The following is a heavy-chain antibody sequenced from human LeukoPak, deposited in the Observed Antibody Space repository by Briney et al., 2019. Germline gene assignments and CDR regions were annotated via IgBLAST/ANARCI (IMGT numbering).Heavy chain of an antibody. CDR3: ARAVAGLRPSYYYYGMDV. D-gene: IGHD6-19*01. V-gene: IGHV3-23*01. CDR2: ISGSGGST. Sequence: GGSLRLSCAASGFTFSSYAMSWVRQAPGKGLEWVSAISGSGGSTYYADSVKGRFTISRDNSKNTLYLQMNSLRAEDTAIYYCARAVAGLRPSYYYYGMDVWGQGTTVTVSS. J-gene: IGHJ6*02. CDR1: GFTFSSYA.